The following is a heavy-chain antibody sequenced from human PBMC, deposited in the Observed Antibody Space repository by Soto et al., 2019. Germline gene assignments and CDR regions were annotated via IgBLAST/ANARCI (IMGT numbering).Heavy chain of an antibody. D-gene: IGHD6-13*01. J-gene: IGHJ5*02. V-gene: IGHV1-18*01. CDR2: ISAYNGNT. CDR1: GYTFTSYG. Sequence: QVQLVQSGAEVKKPGASVKVSCKASGYTFTSYGISWVRQAPGQGLEWMGWISAYNGNTNYAQKLQGRVTMXXDXSXXTAYMELRRLRSDDTAVYYCARGRGIAAAGGWFDPWGQGTLVTVSS. CDR3: ARGRGIAAAGGWFDP.